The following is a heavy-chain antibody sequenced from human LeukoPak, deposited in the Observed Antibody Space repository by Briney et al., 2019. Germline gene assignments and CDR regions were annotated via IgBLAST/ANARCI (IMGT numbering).Heavy chain of an antibody. J-gene: IGHJ5*01. CDR2: IYYSGTT. Sequence: PSETLSLTCNVSGGSINSGDYYWSWIRQSPGKGLEGIGYIYYSGTTYYNPSLKSRVTISGARSKNQFSLNLRSVTTADTAVYYCAVCRFRDYYSSDSWGHGILVTVSS. CDR3: AVCRFRDYYSSDS. D-gene: IGHD3-22*01. CDR1: GGSINSGDYY. V-gene: IGHV4-30-4*01.